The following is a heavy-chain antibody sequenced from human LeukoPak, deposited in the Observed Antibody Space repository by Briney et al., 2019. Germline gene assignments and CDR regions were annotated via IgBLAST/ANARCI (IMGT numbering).Heavy chain of an antibody. J-gene: IGHJ1*01. CDR2: ISGSGGST. Sequence: GGSLRLSCAASGFTFSRYAMSWVRQAPGKGLEWVSAISGSGGSTYSADSVEGRFTISRDNSKNTLYLQMNSPRAEDTAVYYCAKESIAAAVEYFQHWGQGTLVTVSS. CDR3: AKESIAAAVEYFQH. D-gene: IGHD6-13*01. V-gene: IGHV3-23*01. CDR1: GFTFSRYA.